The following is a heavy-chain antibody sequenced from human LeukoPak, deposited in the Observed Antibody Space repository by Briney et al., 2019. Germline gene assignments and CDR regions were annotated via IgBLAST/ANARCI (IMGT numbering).Heavy chain of an antibody. D-gene: IGHD2-2*02. CDR3: ARDNCSSTSCYNDGMDV. CDR2: ISSSSSSYI. Sequence: PGGSLRLSCAASGFTFSSYRMNWVRQAPGKGLEWVSSISSSSSSYIYYADSVKGRFTISRDNAKNSLYLQMNSLRAEDTAVYYCARDNCSSTSCYNDGMDVWGQGTTVTVSS. V-gene: IGHV3-21*01. J-gene: IGHJ6*02. CDR1: GFTFSSYR.